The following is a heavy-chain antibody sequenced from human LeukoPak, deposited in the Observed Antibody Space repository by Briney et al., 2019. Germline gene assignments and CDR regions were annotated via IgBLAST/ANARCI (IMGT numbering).Heavy chain of an antibody. CDR3: ARHGYSSSWTESYYYYYYMDV. J-gene: IGHJ6*03. CDR1: GGSISSYY. D-gene: IGHD6-13*01. V-gene: IGHV4-59*08. Sequence: SETLSLTCTVSGGSISSYYWSWIRQPPGKGLEWIGYIYYSGSTNYNPSLKSRVTISVDTSKNQFSLKLSSVTAADTAVYYCARHGYSSSWTESYYYYYYMDVWGKGTTVTISS. CDR2: IYYSGST.